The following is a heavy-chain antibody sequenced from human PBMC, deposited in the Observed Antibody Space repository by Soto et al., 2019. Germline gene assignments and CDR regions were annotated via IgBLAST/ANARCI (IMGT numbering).Heavy chain of an antibody. CDR2: ISYDGSNK. CDR3: AGDREGGWLVISQYFDY. D-gene: IGHD6-19*01. CDR1: GFTVSSYA. J-gene: IGHJ4*02. V-gene: IGHV3-30-3*01. Sequence: QVQLVESGGGVVQPGRSLRLSCAASGFTVSSYAMHWVRQAPGKGLEWVAVISYDGSNKYYADSVKGRFTISRDNSKNTLYLQMNSLRAEDAAVYYCAGDREGGWLVISQYFDYWGQGTLVTVSS.